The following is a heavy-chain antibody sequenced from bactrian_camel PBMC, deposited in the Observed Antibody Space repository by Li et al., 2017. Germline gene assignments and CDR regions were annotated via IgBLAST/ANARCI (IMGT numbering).Heavy chain of an antibody. J-gene: IGHJ4*01. CDR3: AAKAGHYVGSCPLRFRDNFY. D-gene: IGHD6*01. Sequence: HVQLVESGGGSVETGGSLTLSCAVSGIDHHACMAWFRQAPGKEREGVAAIYRGGRTTYYPDSVKGRFAISQDSAENTVYLQMNSLKPEDSALYFCAAKAGHYVGSCPLRFRDNFYRGQGTQVTVS. CDR2: IYRGGRTT. CDR1: GIDHHAC. V-gene: IGHV3S1*01.